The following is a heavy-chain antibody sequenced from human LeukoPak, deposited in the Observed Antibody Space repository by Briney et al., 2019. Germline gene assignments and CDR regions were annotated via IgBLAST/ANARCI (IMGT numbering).Heavy chain of an antibody. CDR3: ARHMYDYLGVFDP. D-gene: IGHD5-12*01. V-gene: IGHV4-4*09. CDR1: GGSISSYY. CDR2: TYTSGST. J-gene: IGHJ5*02. Sequence: SETLSLTCTVSGGSISSYYWSWIRQPPGKGLEWIGYTYTSGSTNYNPSLKSRVTISVDTSKNQFSLKLSSVTAADTAVYYCARHMYDYLGVFDPWGQGTLVTVSS.